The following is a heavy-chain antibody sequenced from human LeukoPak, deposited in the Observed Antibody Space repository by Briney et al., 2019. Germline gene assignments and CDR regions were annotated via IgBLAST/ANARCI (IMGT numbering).Heavy chain of an antibody. D-gene: IGHD4-17*01. Sequence: GGSLRLSCAPSGFTFANYAMNWVRQAPGKGLEWVSSISGSGISTYYADSVKGRFTISRDNAKNSLYLQMNSLRAEDTAVYYCARDSGVTVTIDYWGQGTLVTVSS. V-gene: IGHV3-23*01. CDR3: ARDSGVTVTIDY. J-gene: IGHJ4*02. CDR2: ISGSGIST. CDR1: GFTFANYA.